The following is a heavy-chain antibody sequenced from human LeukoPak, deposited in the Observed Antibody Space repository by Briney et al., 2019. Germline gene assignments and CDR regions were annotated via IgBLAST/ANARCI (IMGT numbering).Heavy chain of an antibody. D-gene: IGHD3-22*01. CDR3: ARDLGMAARIVVVPGIFDY. J-gene: IGHJ4*02. V-gene: IGHV1-46*01. CDR2: INPSGGST. Sequence: ASVKVSCKASGYTFTSYYMHWVRQAPGQGLEWMGIINPSGGSTSYAQTFQGRVTMTRDTSTSTVYMELSSLRSEDTAVYYCARDLGMAARIVVVPGIFDYWGQGTLVTVSS. CDR1: GYTFTSYY.